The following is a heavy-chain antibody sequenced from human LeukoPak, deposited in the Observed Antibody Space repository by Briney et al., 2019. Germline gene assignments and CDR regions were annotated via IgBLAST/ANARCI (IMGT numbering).Heavy chain of an antibody. D-gene: IGHD3-22*01. CDR1: GYTFTGYY. Sequence: ASVKVSCKASGYTFTGYYMHWVRQAPGQGLEWMGWINPNSGGTNYAQKFQGRVTMTRDTSISTAYMELSRLRSDDTAVYYCARDAFPNYYDSSGAFDYWGQGTLVTVSS. CDR2: INPNSGGT. CDR3: ARDAFPNYYDSSGAFDY. J-gene: IGHJ4*02. V-gene: IGHV1-2*02.